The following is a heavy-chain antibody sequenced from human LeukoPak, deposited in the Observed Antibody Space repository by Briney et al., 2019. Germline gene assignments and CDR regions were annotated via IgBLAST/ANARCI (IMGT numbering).Heavy chain of an antibody. CDR3: ASFRGIAGRPSHAIDI. Sequence: SVNVSCKACGGTCSSYAISWVGQASAQGLEGMGGIIAIFGTAIYAQTFQSRVTITTDASTSTAEMEMSSLRSEDTAMYYCASFRGIAGRPSHAIDICGEGEMV. CDR2: IIAIFGTA. D-gene: IGHD6-6*01. J-gene: IGHJ3*02. V-gene: IGHV1-69*05. CDR1: GGTCSSYA.